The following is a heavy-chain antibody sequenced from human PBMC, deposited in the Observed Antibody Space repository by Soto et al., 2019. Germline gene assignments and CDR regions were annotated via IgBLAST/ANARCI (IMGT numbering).Heavy chain of an antibody. Sequence: SETLSLTCSVSGASINNFAYYWGWIRQPPGKGLEWIGTVYYNENTYYNPSLKSRVAISVDTAKNQFSLNLRSVTAADTAIYFCARRERYYGSPGWFDPWGQGTLVTVSS. J-gene: IGHJ5*01. CDR3: ARRERYYGSPGWFDP. V-gene: IGHV4-39*01. D-gene: IGHD3-10*01. CDR1: GASINNFAYY. CDR2: VYYNENT.